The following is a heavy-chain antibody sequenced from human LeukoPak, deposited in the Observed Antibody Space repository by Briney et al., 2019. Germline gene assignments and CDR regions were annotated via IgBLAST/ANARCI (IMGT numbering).Heavy chain of an antibody. D-gene: IGHD6-19*01. V-gene: IGHV4-39*02. Sequence: PSETLSLTCTVSGVSISSSRYYWGWVRQPPGKGLEWIGSIYHTGSTYYNPSLKSRVTISIDTSKNHFSLELSSVTAADTAVYYCAGSAQTTGWSFDYWGQGALVTVSS. CDR2: IYHTGST. CDR1: GVSISSSRYY. CDR3: AGSAQTTGWSFDY. J-gene: IGHJ4*02.